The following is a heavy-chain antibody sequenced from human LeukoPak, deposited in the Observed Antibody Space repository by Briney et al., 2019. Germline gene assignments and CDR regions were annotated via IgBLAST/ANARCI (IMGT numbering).Heavy chain of an antibody. J-gene: IGHJ4*02. D-gene: IGHD3-10*01. CDR2: ITSSGTTI. CDR1: GFIFSSYE. CDR3: ARDMGVIFSVFDY. V-gene: IGHV3-48*03. Sequence: GGSLRLSCAASGFIFSSYEMHWVRQAPVQGLDWVSHITSSGTTIYYADSVKGRLTISRDNAKNSLYLQMNSLRAEDTAVYYCARDMGVIFSVFDYWGQGTLVTVSS.